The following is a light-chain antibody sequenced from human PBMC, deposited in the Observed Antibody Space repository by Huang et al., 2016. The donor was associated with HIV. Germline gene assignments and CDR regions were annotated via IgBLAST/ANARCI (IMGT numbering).Light chain of an antibody. Sequence: EIVLTQSPATLSLSPGERATLSCRASQSVSSYLAWYQQKPGQAPSLLIYDASYRATGSPVRFSGSGSGTDFTLTISSLEPEDFAVYYCQQRTDWPAFDQGTRLEIK. CDR3: QQRTDWPA. CDR2: DAS. CDR1: QSVSSY. J-gene: IGKJ5*01. V-gene: IGKV3-11*01.